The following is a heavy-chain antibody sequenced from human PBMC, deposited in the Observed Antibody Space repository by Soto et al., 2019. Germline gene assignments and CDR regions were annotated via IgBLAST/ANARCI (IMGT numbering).Heavy chain of an antibody. V-gene: IGHV1-18*01. CDR2: INVYNGKT. D-gene: IGHD6-19*01. CDR1: VYTFTKYG. CDR3: ARLIAVAGTWYFDY. J-gene: IGHJ4*02. Sequence: QVQLGQSGGEVKKPGASVKVSCKASVYTFTKYGISWVRQAPGQGLEWMGWINVYNGKTKYAQKFNGRVTITIDKSTSTTYMELSSLRSDGTAVYYCARLIAVAGTWYFDYWGQGTLVTVSA.